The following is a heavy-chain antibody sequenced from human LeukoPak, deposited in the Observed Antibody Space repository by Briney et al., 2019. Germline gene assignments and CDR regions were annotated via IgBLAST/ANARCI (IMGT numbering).Heavy chain of an antibody. Sequence: SETLSLTCAVYGGSFSGYSWSWIRQPPGKGLEWIGEINHSGSTNYNPSLKSRGTISVDTSKNQFSLKLSSVTAADTAVYYCARGVVLLWFGEPNWFDPWGQGTLVTVSS. J-gene: IGHJ5*02. CDR2: INHSGST. D-gene: IGHD3-10*01. V-gene: IGHV4-34*01. CDR1: GGSFSGYS. CDR3: ARGVVLLWFGEPNWFDP.